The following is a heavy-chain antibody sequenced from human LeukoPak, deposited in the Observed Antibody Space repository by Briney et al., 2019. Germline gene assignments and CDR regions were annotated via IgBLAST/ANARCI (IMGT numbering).Heavy chain of an antibody. V-gene: IGHV5-10-1*01. CDR1: GYSFTSYW. CDR2: IDPSDSYT. J-gene: IGHJ6*02. CDR3: ARHLYGSGSYYSTDSYGMDV. D-gene: IGHD3-10*01. Sequence: LGESREISCKGSGYSFTSYWISWVRQMPGKGLEWMGRIDPSDSYTNYSPSFQCHVTISADKSISTAYLQWSSLKASDTAMYYCARHLYGSGSYYSTDSYGMDVWGQGTSATVSS.